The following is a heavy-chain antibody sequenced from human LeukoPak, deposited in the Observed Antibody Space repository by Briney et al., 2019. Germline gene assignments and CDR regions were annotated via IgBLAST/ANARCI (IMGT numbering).Heavy chain of an antibody. CDR2: IKQDGSEK. D-gene: IGHD3-22*01. CDR3: ASSGYYYEYFDAFDI. Sequence: GGSLRLSCAASGFTFDDYGMSWVRQAPGKGLEWVANIKQDGSEKYYVDSVKGRFTISRDNAKNSLYLQMNSLRAEDTAVYYCASSGYYYEYFDAFDIWGQGTMVTVSS. CDR1: GFTFDDYG. V-gene: IGHV3-7*01. J-gene: IGHJ3*02.